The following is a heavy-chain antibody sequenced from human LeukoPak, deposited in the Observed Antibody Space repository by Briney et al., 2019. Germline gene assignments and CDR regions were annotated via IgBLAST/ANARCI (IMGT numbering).Heavy chain of an antibody. Sequence: GGSLRLSCAASGFTFSSYGMHWVRQAPGKGLEWVAVILSYGSNKYYADSVKGRFTISRDNSKNTLYLQMNSLRAEDTAVYYCAKDSGSPWIQLWLRSWGQGTLVTVSS. D-gene: IGHD5-18*01. CDR1: GFTFSSYG. CDR2: ILSYGSNK. CDR3: AKDSGSPWIQLWLRS. J-gene: IGHJ4*02. V-gene: IGHV3-30*18.